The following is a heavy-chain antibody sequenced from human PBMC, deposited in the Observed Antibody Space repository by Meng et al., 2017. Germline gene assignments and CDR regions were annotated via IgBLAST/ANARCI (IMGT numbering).Heavy chain of an antibody. J-gene: IGHJ4*02. CDR3: AREYCTSGGCPSRGSTPDY. CDR1: GFSLTTSGMR. Sequence: SGPTLVKPTQTLTLTCTFSGFSLTTSGMRMSWMRQPPGKALEWLARIDWDDDEFYSTSLRTRLTISKDTSKNQVVLIMTNMDPVDTGTYYCAREYCTSGGCPSRGSTPDYWGQGTLVTVSS. CDR2: IDWDDDE. V-gene: IGHV2-70*04. D-gene: IGHD2-8*01.